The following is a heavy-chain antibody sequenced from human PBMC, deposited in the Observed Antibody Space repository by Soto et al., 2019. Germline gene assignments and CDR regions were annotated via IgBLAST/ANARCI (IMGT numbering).Heavy chain of an antibody. J-gene: IGHJ5*01. CDR2: INSDGSHT. V-gene: IGHV3-74*01. D-gene: IGHD4-17*01. CDR3: AKEGDYGDYAGEIWFDS. Sequence: EVQLVESGGGLVQPGGSLRLSCAASGFTFFAYGIHWVRQVPGKGLVWVSRINSDGSHTSYADSVRGRFTISRDNSKNTVYLQMNSLTAEDAAVYYGAKEGDYGDYAGEIWFDSWGQGSLVTVSS. CDR1: GFTFFAYG.